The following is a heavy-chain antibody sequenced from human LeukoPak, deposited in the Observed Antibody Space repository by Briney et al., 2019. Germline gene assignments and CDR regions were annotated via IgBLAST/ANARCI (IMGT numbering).Heavy chain of an antibody. D-gene: IGHD4-17*01. J-gene: IGHJ3*02. V-gene: IGHV3-53*01. CDR1: GFTFSSYD. CDR3: AREGTVTTYAFDI. CDR2: TYSGGST. Sequence: GGSLRLSCAASGFTFSSYDMHWVRQATGKGLEWVSVTYSGGSTYYADSVKGRFTISRDNSKNTLYLQMNSLRAEGTAVYYCAREGTVTTYAFDIWGQGTMVTVSS.